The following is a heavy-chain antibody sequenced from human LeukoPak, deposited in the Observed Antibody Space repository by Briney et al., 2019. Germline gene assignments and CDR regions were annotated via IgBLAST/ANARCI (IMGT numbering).Heavy chain of an antibody. CDR1: GFTFSSYS. J-gene: IGHJ4*02. CDR3: ARMFAATGDS. Sequence: GGSLRLSCAASGFTFSSYSMNWVRQAPGKGLEWVSYISSISSTMYYADSVKGRFTISRDNVKNSLYLQMDSLRDEDTAVYYCARMFAATGDSWGQGTLVTVSS. V-gene: IGHV3-48*02. CDR2: ISSISSTM. D-gene: IGHD6-25*01.